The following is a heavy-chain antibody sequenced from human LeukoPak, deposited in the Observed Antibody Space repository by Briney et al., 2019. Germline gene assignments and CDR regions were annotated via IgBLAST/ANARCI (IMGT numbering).Heavy chain of an antibody. CDR2: TYYRSKWYN. Sequence: SQTLSLTCAISGASVSRNSAAWNWIRKSPSRGLECLGRTYYRSKWYNDYAVSVKSRITINPDTSKNQFSLQLNSVTPEDTAVYYCARDQRGYYDSSGYYYAIFDYWGQGTLVTVSS. CDR1: GASVSRNSAA. V-gene: IGHV6-1*01. CDR3: ARDQRGYYDSSGYYYAIFDY. J-gene: IGHJ4*02. D-gene: IGHD3-22*01.